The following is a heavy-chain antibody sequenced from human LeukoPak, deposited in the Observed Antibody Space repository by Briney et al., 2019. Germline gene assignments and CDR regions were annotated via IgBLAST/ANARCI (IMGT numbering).Heavy chain of an antibody. J-gene: IGHJ4*02. V-gene: IGHV1-2*02. D-gene: IGHD6-13*01. CDR3: ARDNIAAAAVDY. Sequence: ASVKVSCKASGYTFTSYAMNWVRQAPGQGLEWMGWINPNSGGTNYAQKFQGRVTMTRDTSISTAYMELSRLRSDDTAVYYCARDNIAAAAVDYWGQGTLVTVSS. CDR2: INPNSGGT. CDR1: GYTFTSYA.